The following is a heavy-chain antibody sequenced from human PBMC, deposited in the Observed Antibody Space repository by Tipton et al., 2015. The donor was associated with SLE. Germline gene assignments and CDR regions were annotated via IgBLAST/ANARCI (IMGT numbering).Heavy chain of an antibody. D-gene: IGHD6-13*01. CDR2: IKQDGSEK. CDR1: GFTFSSCS. Sequence: SLRLSCAASGFTFSSCSMNWVRQAPGKGLEWVANIKQDGSEKYYVDSVKGRFTISRDNAKNSLYLQMNSLRAEDTAVYYCARENLAAAGTPFDYWGQGTLVTVSS. CDR3: ARENLAAAGTPFDY. V-gene: IGHV3-7*01. J-gene: IGHJ4*02.